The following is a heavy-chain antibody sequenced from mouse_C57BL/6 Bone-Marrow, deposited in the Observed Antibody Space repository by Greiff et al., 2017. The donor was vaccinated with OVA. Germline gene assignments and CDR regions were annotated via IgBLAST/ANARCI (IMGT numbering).Heavy chain of an antibody. CDR3: AREGFTTVASDY. Sequence: EVQVVESGGGLVKPGGSLKLSCAASGFTFSSYAMSWVRQTPEQRLEWVATISDGGSYTYYPDNVKGRFTISRDNANNNLYLQMSHLKSEDTAMDYCAREGFTTVASDYWGQGTTLTVSA. J-gene: IGHJ2*01. D-gene: IGHD1-1*01. V-gene: IGHV5-4*01. CDR1: GFTFSSYA. CDR2: ISDGGSYT.